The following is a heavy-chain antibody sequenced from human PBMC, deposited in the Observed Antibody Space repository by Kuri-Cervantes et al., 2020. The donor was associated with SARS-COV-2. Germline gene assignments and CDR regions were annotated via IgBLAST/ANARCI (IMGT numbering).Heavy chain of an antibody. CDR1: GGTISSSSYY. CDR3: ARDRLWPPTGGYYYGMDV. D-gene: IGHD3-10*01. V-gene: IGHV4-39*07. Sequence: SETLSLTCTVSGGTISSSSYYWGWIRQPPGKGLEWIGSIYYSGSTYYNPSLKSRVTISVDTSKNQFSLKLSSVTAADTAVYYCARDRLWPPTGGYYYGMDVWGQGTTVTVSS. CDR2: IYYSGST. J-gene: IGHJ6*02.